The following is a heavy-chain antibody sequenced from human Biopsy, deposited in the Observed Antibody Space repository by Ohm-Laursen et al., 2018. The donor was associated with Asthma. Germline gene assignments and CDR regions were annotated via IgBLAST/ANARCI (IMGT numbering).Heavy chain of an antibody. CDR3: ARGISRVTGLFDHFDS. CDR2: IYYSRST. D-gene: IGHD2-21*02. J-gene: IGHJ4*02. Sequence: GTLSLTCAVSGVSISSDYWSWIRQPPGKGLEWIGHIYYSRSTNYQPSLKSRVTISVDTSKNQFSLKLRSVTAADAAVYYCARGISRVTGLFDHFDSWGQGTLVTVSS. CDR1: GVSISSDY. V-gene: IGHV4-59*01.